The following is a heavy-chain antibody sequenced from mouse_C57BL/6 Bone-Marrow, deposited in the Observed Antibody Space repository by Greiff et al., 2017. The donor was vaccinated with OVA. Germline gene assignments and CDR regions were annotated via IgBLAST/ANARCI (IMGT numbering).Heavy chain of an antibody. Sequence: QVQLQQPGAELVKPGASVKMSCKASGYTFTSYWITWVKQRPGQGLEWIGDIYPGSGSTNYNEKFKSKATLTVDTSSSTAYMQLSSLTSEDSAVYYCARTHGYYGSSYDIDYWGQGTTLTVSS. D-gene: IGHD1-1*01. J-gene: IGHJ2*01. CDR2: IYPGSGST. CDR3: ARTHGYYGSSYDIDY. CDR1: GYTFTSYW. V-gene: IGHV1-55*01.